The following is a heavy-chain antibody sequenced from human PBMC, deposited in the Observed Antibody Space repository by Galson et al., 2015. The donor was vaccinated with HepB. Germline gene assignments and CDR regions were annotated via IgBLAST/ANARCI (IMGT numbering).Heavy chain of an antibody. Sequence: SLRLSCAASEFTFSSYAMHWVRQAPGKGLEWVAVIWYNGSNKYYADSVKGRFTISRDNFKNTVYLQMNSLRAEDTAVYYWAREDSIFGVPIISREGFFFDYWGQGTLVTVSS. D-gene: IGHD3-3*01. CDR3: AREDSIFGVPIISREGFFFDY. J-gene: IGHJ4*02. V-gene: IGHV3-33*01. CDR1: EFTFSSYA. CDR2: IWYNGSNK.